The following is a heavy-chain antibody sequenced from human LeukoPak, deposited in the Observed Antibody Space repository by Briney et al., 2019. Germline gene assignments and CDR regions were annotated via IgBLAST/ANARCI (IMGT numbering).Heavy chain of an antibody. CDR2: ISAYNGNT. Sequence: ASVKVSCKASGYTFTSYGISWVRQAPGQGLEWMGWISAYNGNTNYAQKLQGRVTMTTDTSTSTAYMELRSLRSDDTTVYYCASDFTAVAGGRGGIDNWFDPWGQGTLVTVSS. V-gene: IGHV1-18*01. CDR3: ASDFTAVAGGRGGIDNWFDP. D-gene: IGHD6-19*01. J-gene: IGHJ5*02. CDR1: GYTFTSYG.